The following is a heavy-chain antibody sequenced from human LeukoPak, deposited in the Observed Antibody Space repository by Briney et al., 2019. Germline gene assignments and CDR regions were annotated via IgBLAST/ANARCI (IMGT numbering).Heavy chain of an antibody. CDR3: ARQGSSGWYRFDY. D-gene: IGHD6-19*01. J-gene: IGHJ4*02. Sequence: SETLSLTCTVSGGSISSGGYYWSWIRQHPGKGLEWIGYIYYSGSTYYNPSLKSRVTISVDTSKNQFSLKLSSVTAADTAVYYCARQGSSGWYRFDYWGQGTLVTVSS. CDR1: GGSISSGGYY. CDR2: IYYSGST. V-gene: IGHV4-31*03.